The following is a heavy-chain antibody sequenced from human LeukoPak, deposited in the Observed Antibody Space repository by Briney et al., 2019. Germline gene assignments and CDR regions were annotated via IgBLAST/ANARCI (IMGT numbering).Heavy chain of an antibody. CDR1: GGSFSGYY. J-gene: IGHJ5*02. CDR2: INQSGST. CDR3: ARLNMEYYDILTGPKPYWFDP. Sequence: SETLSLTCAVYGGSFSGYYWSWIRQPPGKGLEWIGEINQSGSTNYNPSLKSRVTISVDTSKNQFSLKLSSVTAADTAVYYCARLNMEYYDILTGPKPYWFDPWGQGTLVTVSS. D-gene: IGHD3-9*01. V-gene: IGHV4-34*01.